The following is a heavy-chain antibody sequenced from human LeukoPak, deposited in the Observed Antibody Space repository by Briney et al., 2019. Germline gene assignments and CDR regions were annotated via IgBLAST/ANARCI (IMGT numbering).Heavy chain of an antibody. CDR1: GFSFRHYA. J-gene: IGHJ4*02. V-gene: IGHV3-21*04. D-gene: IGHD2-15*01. CDR3: ARVGYCSGGVCSLDFYFDY. Sequence: GGSLRLSCVASGFSFRHYAMTWVRQTPGKGLEWVATIGTTINGTYYADSVRGRFSISRDNPRDTLHLHMNSLRTEDTAVYYCARVGYCSGGVCSLDFYFDYWSQGILVTVSS. CDR2: IGTTINGT.